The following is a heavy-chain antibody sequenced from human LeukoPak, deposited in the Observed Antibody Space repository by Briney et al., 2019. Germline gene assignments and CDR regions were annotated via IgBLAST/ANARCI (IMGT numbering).Heavy chain of an antibody. J-gene: IGHJ6*02. Sequence: PGGSLRLYCAASGFTFSEHYMDWVRQAQGKGLEWVGRSRNKAKRYTTEYAASVKGRFSISRDDSTNSLYLQMNSLKNEDTAVYYCARGPNSVYDYHYGMDVWGQGTTVTVSS. V-gene: IGHV3-72*01. D-gene: IGHD5/OR15-5a*01. CDR3: ARGPNSVYDYHYGMDV. CDR1: GFTFSEHY. CDR2: SRNKAKRYTT.